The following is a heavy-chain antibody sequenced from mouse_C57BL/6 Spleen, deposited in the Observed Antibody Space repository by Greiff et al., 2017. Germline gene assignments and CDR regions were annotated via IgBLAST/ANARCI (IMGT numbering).Heavy chain of an antibody. CDR2: INPYNGGT. V-gene: IGHV1-19*01. J-gene: IGHJ1*03. CDR1: GYTFTDYY. Sequence: EVQLQQSGPVLVKPGASVKMSCKASGYTFTDYYMNWVKQSHGKSLEWIGVINPYNGGTSYNQKFKGKATLTVDKSSSTAYMELNSLTSEDSAVYYCARHYGSSLYWYFGVWGTGTTVTVSS. CDR3: ARHYGSSLYWYFGV. D-gene: IGHD1-1*01.